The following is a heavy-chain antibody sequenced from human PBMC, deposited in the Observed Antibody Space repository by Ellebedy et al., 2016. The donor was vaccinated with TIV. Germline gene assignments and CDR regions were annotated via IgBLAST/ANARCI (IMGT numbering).Heavy chain of an antibody. V-gene: IGHV4-34*01. CDR3: TRGVRIGSNSGWYDDF. D-gene: IGHD6-19*01. J-gene: IGHJ4*02. CDR2: INHSGST. CDR1: GGSISSYY. Sequence: SETLSLXXTVSGGSISSYYWSWIRQPPGKGLEWIGEINHSGSTTYNPSLKSRVTMLVDTSKNQFSLRLTFVTAADMAVYHCTRGVRIGSNSGWYDDFWGQGTLVTVSS.